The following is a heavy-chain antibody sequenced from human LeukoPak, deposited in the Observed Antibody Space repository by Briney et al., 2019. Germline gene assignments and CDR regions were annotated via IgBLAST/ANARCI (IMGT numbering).Heavy chain of an antibody. J-gene: IGHJ3*02. V-gene: IGHV3-9*03. CDR2: VSWNSGSI. Sequence: GRSLRLSCAASGFTFDDYAMLWVRQAPGKGLEWVSGVSWNSGSIGYADSVKGRFTISRDNAKNSLYLQMNSLRAEDMALYYCAKDEFVASDFTGAFDIWGQGTMVTVSS. CDR3: AKDEFVASDFTGAFDI. D-gene: IGHD2-8*02. CDR1: GFTFDDYA.